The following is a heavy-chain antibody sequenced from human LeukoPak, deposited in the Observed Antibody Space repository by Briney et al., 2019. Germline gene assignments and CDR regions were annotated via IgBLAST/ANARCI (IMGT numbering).Heavy chain of an antibody. CDR3: AREGNWNDRGFDH. V-gene: IGHV3-48*03. CDR1: GFSFSSYE. Sequence: PGGSLRLSCAASGFSFSSYEMNWVRQAPGKGLEWVSYISTSGSTIYYADSVKGRFTISRDYARNSLYLQMNSLRAEDTAVYYCAREGNWNDRGFDHWGQGTLVTVSS. CDR2: ISTSGSTI. D-gene: IGHD1-20*01. J-gene: IGHJ4*02.